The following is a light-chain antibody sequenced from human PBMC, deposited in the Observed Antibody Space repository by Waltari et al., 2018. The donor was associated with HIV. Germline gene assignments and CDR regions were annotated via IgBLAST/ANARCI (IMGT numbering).Light chain of an antibody. CDR3: AAWVDSLSVV. CDR2: RNN. V-gene: IGLV1-47*01. Sequence: QSVLHQPPPASGTPGTRVTIPCSGTSSNIGSNSENWYQQLPVTAPKLLIYRNNQRPSGVPDRFSGSKSGTSASLAISGLRSEDEADYYCAAWVDSLSVVFGGGTKLTVL. CDR1: SSNIGSNS. J-gene: IGLJ2*01.